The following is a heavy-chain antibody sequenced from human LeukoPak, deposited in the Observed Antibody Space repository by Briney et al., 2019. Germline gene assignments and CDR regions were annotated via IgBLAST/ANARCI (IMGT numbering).Heavy chain of an antibody. CDR2: IYYSGST. V-gene: IGHV4-39*01. CDR1: GGSISSSSYY. Sequence: SETLSLTCTVSGGSISSSSYYWGWIRQPPGKGLEWIGSIYYSGSTYYNPSLKGRVTISVDTSKNQFSLKLSSVTAADTAVYYCARGLKYSRWGQGTLVTVSS. D-gene: IGHD6-13*01. J-gene: IGHJ4*02. CDR3: ARGLKYSR.